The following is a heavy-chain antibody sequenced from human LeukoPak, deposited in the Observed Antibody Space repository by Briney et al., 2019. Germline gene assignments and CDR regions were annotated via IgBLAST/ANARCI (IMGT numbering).Heavy chain of an antibody. D-gene: IGHD3-22*01. V-gene: IGHV4-59*01. CDR2: IYYSGST. CDR1: GGSISSYY. CDR3: ARGGYYDQEAFDI. Sequence: SETLSLTCTVSGGSISSYYWSWTRQPPGKGPEWIGYIYYSGSTNYNPSLKSRVTISVDTSKNQFFLKLSSVTAADTAVYYCARGGYYDQEAFDIWGQGTMVTVSS. J-gene: IGHJ3*02.